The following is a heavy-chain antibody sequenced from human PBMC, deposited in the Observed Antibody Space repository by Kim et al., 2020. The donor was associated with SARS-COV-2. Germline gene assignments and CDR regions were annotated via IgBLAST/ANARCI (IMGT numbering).Heavy chain of an antibody. J-gene: IGHJ4*02. CDR1: GFTFSSYA. V-gene: IGHV3-23*01. CDR2: ISGSGGST. D-gene: IGHD5-12*01. CDR3: AKRLPMGYSGYDPAPFDY. Sequence: GGSLRLSCAASGFTFSSYAMSWVRQAPGKGLEWVSAISGSGGSTYYADSVKGRFTISRDNSKNTLYLQMNSLRAEDTAVYYCAKRLPMGYSGYDPAPFDYWGQGTLVTVSS.